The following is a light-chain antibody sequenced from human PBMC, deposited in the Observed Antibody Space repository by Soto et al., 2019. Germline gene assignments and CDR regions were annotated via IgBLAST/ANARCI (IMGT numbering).Light chain of an antibody. CDR3: QQRSNWPSST. Sequence: EIVLTQSPATLSLSPGERATLSCRASQSVSSYLAWYQQKPGQAPRLLIYDASNRATGIPARFSGSGSGTDFTLTISSLEPEDFAVYYCQQRSNWPSSTFGQGTTLEIQ. CDR1: QSVSSY. J-gene: IGKJ2*01. V-gene: IGKV3-11*01. CDR2: DAS.